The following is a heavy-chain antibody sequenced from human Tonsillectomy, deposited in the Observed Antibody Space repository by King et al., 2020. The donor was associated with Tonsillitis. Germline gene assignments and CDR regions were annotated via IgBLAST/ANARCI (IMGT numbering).Heavy chain of an antibody. D-gene: IGHD3-10*01. Sequence: VQLVESGGGLVQPGGSLRLSCAASGFSFNNYAMTWVRQAPGKGLQWVSVISGSGGRTYYADSVKGRFIISRDNSKNTLYLQMNSVRAEDMAVYYCAKSTVSLWFEDSHHPYYFDYWGQGTLVAVSS. CDR2: ISGSGGRT. CDR1: GFSFNNYA. J-gene: IGHJ4*02. V-gene: IGHV3-23*04. CDR3: AKSTVSLWFEDSHHPYYFDY.